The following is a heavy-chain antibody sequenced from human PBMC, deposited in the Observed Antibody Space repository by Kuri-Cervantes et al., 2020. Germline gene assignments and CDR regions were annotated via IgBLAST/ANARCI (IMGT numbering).Heavy chain of an antibody. Sequence: ASVKVSCKASGYTFTSYDINWVRQATGQGLEGRGGMNPNGGNPGYAQKFQGRVTMTRNTSISTAYMELSSLRSEYTAVYYCAREYRDYGPAWFDHWGQGTLVTVSS. J-gene: IGHJ5*02. CDR2: MNPNGGNP. V-gene: IGHV1-8*01. CDR3: AREYRDYGPAWFDH. D-gene: IGHD4-17*01. CDR1: GYTFTSYD.